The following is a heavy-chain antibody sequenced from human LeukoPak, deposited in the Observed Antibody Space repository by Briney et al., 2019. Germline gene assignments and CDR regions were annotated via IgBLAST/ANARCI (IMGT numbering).Heavy chain of an antibody. J-gene: IGHJ5*02. Sequence: SETLSLTCTVSGGSIRSGGYYWSWIRQHPGKGLEWIGYIYYSGSTYYNPSLKSRVTISVDTSKNQFSLKLSSVTAADTAVYYCARVRLYDSSGYYRNWFDPWGQGTLVTVSS. CDR1: GGSIRSGGYY. CDR2: IYYSGST. CDR3: ARVRLYDSSGYYRNWFDP. D-gene: IGHD3-22*01. V-gene: IGHV4-31*03.